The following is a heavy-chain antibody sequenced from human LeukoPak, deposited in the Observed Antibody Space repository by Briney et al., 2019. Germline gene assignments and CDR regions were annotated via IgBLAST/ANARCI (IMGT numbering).Heavy chain of an antibody. J-gene: IGHJ3*02. V-gene: IGHV4-39*07. CDR2: IYYSGST. D-gene: IGHD3-9*01. CDR1: GDSISSSSYY. Sequence: SETLSLTCTVSGDSISSSSYYWGWIRQPPGKGLEWIGSIYYSGSTNYNPSLKSRVTISVDTSKNQFSLKLSSVTAADTAVYYCARGPVDLTGSDVFDIWGQGTMVTVSS. CDR3: ARGPVDLTGSDVFDI.